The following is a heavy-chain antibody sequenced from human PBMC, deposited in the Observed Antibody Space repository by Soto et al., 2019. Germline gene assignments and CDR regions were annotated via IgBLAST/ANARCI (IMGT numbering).Heavy chain of an antibody. CDR3: ARDLPPIDY. CDR1: YV. J-gene: IGHJ4*02. V-gene: IGHV1-3*01. CDR2: INAGNGNT. Sequence: YVSLVVRQAPGQRLEWMGWINAGNGNTKYSQKFQGRVTITRDTSASTAYMELSSLRSEDTAVYYCARDLPPIDYRGQGTLVTVSS.